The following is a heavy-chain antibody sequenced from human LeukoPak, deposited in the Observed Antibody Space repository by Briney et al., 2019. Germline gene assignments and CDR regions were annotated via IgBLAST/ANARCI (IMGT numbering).Heavy chain of an antibody. CDR1: GYTFTSYG. D-gene: IGHD3-3*01. CDR2: ISAYNGNT. J-gene: IGHJ4*02. V-gene: IGHV1-18*01. Sequence: ASVKVSCKASGYTFTSYGISWVRQAPGQGLEWMGWISAYNGNTNYAQKLQGRVTMTTDTSTSTAYMELRSLRSDDTAVYYCAILRHYDFWSGYYHFDYWGQGTLVTVSS. CDR3: AILRHYDFWSGYYHFDY.